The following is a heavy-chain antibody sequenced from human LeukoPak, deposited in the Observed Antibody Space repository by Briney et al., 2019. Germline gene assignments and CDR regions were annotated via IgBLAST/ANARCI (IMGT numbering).Heavy chain of an antibody. CDR1: GGSFSGYY. V-gene: IGHV4-34*01. CDR2: INHSGST. CDR3: ARGAYYDFWSPYNWFDP. Sequence: SETLSLTCAVYGGSFSGYYWSWIRQPPGKGLEWIGEINHSGSTNYSPSLKSRVTISVDTSKNQFSLKLSSVTAADTAVYYCARGAYYDFWSPYNWFDPWGQGTLVTVSS. J-gene: IGHJ5*02. D-gene: IGHD3-3*01.